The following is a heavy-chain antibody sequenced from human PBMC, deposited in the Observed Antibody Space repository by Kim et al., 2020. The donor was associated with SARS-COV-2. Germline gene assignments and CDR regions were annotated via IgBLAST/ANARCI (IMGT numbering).Heavy chain of an antibody. CDR1: GYTFTGYY. CDR3: ARASRIWFWEFGGVDY. J-gene: IGHJ4*02. D-gene: IGHD3-10*01. Sequence: ASVKVSCKASGYTFTGYYMHWVRQAPGQGLEWMGWFNPNSGGTNYAQKFQGRVTMTEDTSTSTAYMELSRLRSDDTAAYYCARASRIWFWEFGGVDYWGQGTLVTVSS. V-gene: IGHV1-2*02. CDR2: FNPNSGGT.